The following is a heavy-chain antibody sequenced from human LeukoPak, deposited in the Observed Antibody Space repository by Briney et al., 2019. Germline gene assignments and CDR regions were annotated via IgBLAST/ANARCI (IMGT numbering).Heavy chain of an antibody. CDR1: GGTFSSYA. CDR3: ASSRWFDP. Sequence: SVKVSCKASGGTFSSYAISWVRQAPGQGLEWVGRIIPILGIANYAQKFQGRVTITADKSTSTAYVELSSLRSEDTAVYYCASSRWFDPWGQGTLVTVSS. CDR2: IIPILGIA. J-gene: IGHJ5*02. V-gene: IGHV1-69*04.